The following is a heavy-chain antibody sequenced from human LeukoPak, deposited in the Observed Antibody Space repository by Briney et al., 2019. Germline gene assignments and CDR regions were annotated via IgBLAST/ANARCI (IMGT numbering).Heavy chain of an antibody. D-gene: IGHD2-15*01. CDR2: IYYTGST. CDR1: GGSISSGSYY. Sequence: PSQTLSLTCTVSGGSISSGSYYWSWIRQPPGKGLEWIGYIYYTGSTNYNPSLKSRLTISIDTSKNQFSLKLSSVNAADTAVYYCARVVVVVAATHIDYWGQGTLVTVSS. V-gene: IGHV4-61*01. J-gene: IGHJ4*02. CDR3: ARVVVVVAATHIDY.